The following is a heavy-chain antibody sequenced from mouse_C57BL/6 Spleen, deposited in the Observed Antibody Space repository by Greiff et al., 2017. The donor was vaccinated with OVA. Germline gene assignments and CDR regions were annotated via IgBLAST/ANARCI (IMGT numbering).Heavy chain of an antibody. Sequence: QVQLKQSGAELVRPGASVTLSCKASGYTFNDYEMHWVKQTPVHGLEWIGAIDPETGGTAYNQKFKGKAILTADKSSSTAYMELRSLTSEDSAVYYCTREDTTVVDYFDYWGQGTTLTVSS. CDR2: IDPETGGT. CDR1: GYTFNDYE. CDR3: TREDTTVVDYFDY. V-gene: IGHV1-15*01. D-gene: IGHD1-1*01. J-gene: IGHJ2*01.